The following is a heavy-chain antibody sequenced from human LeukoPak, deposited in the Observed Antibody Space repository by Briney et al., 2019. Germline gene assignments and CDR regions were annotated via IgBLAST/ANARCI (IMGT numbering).Heavy chain of an antibody. CDR3: AKDVLSGSYLVGYFDY. V-gene: IGHV3-23*01. CDR2: ISAGGGST. D-gene: IGHD1-26*01. J-gene: IGHJ4*02. Sequence: GGSLRLSCAASGFTFSSYAMSWVRQAPGKGLEWVSSISAGGGSTYYADSAKGRFTISRDNAKNSLYLQMNSLRAEDTALYYCAKDVLSGSYLVGYFDYWGQGTLVTVSS. CDR1: GFTFSSYA.